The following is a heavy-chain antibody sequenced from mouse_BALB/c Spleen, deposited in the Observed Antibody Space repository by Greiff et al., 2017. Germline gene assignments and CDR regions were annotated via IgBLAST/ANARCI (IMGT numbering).Heavy chain of an antibody. CDR1: GDSITSGY. J-gene: IGHJ4*01. CDR3: APDYYGSSYEAMDY. Sequence: DVQLQESGPSLVKPSQTLSLTCSVTGDSITSGYWNWIRKFPGNKLEYMGYISYSGSTYYNPSLKSRISITRDTSKNQYYLQLNSVTTEDTATYYCAPDYYGSSYEAMDYWGQGTSVTVSS. D-gene: IGHD1-1*01. CDR2: ISYSGST. V-gene: IGHV3-8*02.